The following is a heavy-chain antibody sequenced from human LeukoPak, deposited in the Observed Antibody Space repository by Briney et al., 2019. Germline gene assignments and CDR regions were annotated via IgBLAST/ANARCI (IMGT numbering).Heavy chain of an antibody. CDR1: DDSIYSNKW. D-gene: IGHD6-19*01. CDR3: ASHMAVAGTRGFDD. Sequence: SGTLSLTCAVFDDSIYSNKWWSWVRQPPGKGLEWIGEISQTGTTYYDPSLKSRTTISIDRSKNHFSLTLTSAAAADTAVYFCASHMAVAGTRGFDDWGPGTLVTVSS. J-gene: IGHJ4*02. V-gene: IGHV4-4*02. CDR2: ISQTGTT.